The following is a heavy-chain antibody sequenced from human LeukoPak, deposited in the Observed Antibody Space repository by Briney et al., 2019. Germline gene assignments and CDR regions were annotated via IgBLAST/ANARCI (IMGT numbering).Heavy chain of an antibody. D-gene: IGHD3-22*01. CDR3: ARSVKTYYYDSSGYSDY. CDR1: GGSFSGYY. CDR2: INHSGST. J-gene: IGHJ4*02. V-gene: IGHV4-34*01. Sequence: SETLSLTCAVYGGSFSGYYWSWIRQPPGKGLEWIGEINHSGSTNYNPSLKSRVTISVDTSKNQFSLKLSSVTAADTAVYYCARSVKTYYYDSSGYSDYWGQETLVTVSS.